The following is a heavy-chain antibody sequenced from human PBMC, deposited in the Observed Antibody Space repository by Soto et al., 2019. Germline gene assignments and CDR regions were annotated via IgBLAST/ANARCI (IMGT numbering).Heavy chain of an antibody. V-gene: IGHV4-34*01. CDR3: ASSQWSRQYYGMDV. CDR1: GGSFSGYY. D-gene: IGHD6-19*01. CDR2: INHSGST. J-gene: IGHJ6*02. Sequence: SETLSLTCAVYGGSFSGYYCSWIRQPPGKGLEWIGEINHSGSTNYNPSLKSRVTISVDTSKNQFSLKLSSVTAADTAVYYCASSQWSRQYYGMDVWGQGTTVT.